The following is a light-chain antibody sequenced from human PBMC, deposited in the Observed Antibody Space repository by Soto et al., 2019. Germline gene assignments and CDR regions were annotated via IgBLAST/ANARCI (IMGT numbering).Light chain of an antibody. CDR2: AAS. Sequence: AIPMTQSPSSLSASVGDRVTITCRASQGIRNDLGWYQQKPGKAPKLLIYAASSLQSGVPSRFRGSGSGTDFTLPISSLQPEDFATYYCLQDYNYPWTFGQGTKVEIK. CDR3: LQDYNYPWT. V-gene: IGKV1-6*01. CDR1: QGIRND. J-gene: IGKJ1*01.